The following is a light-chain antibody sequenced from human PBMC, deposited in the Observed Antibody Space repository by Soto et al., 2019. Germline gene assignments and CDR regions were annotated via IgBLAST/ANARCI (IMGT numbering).Light chain of an antibody. Sequence: EIVMTQSPATLSVSPMERATLSFRASQSVSSNLAWYQQKPGQAPRLLIYGASTRATGIPDRFSGSGSGTDFTLTISRLETEDFAVYYCQQYGSSGTFGQGTKVDIK. V-gene: IGKV3-15*01. CDR3: QQYGSSGT. J-gene: IGKJ1*01. CDR1: QSVSSN. CDR2: GAS.